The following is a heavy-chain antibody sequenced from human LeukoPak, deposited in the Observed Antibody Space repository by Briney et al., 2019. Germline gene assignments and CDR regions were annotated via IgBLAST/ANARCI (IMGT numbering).Heavy chain of an antibody. Sequence: ASVKVSCKASGYTFTSYDINWVRQATGQGLEWIGWMNPNSGNTGYAQKFQGRVTMTRNTSISTAYMELSSLRSEDTAVYYCASGRHYYDSSGYSVLFDYWGQGTLVTVSS. V-gene: IGHV1-8*01. D-gene: IGHD3-22*01. CDR3: ASGRHYYDSSGYSVLFDY. CDR2: MNPNSGNT. CDR1: GYTFTSYD. J-gene: IGHJ4*02.